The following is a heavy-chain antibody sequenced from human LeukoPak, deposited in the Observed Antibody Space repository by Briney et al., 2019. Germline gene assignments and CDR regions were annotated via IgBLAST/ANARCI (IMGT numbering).Heavy chain of an antibody. V-gene: IGHV3-30*02. CDR3: ARAYSDY. J-gene: IGHJ4*02. D-gene: IGHD2-21*01. Sequence: QTGGSPRLSCVASGFTLSTYGMHWVRQAPGKGLEWVAFIRYDGSDKFYGDSVKGRFTTSRDNSKNTLYLQMSRLRAEDTAVYYCARAYSDYWGQGTLVTVSS. CDR1: GFTLSTYG. CDR2: IRYDGSDK.